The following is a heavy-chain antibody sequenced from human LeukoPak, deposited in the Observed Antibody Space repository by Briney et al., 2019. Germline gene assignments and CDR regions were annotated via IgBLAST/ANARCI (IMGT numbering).Heavy chain of an antibody. J-gene: IGHJ6*02. CDR1: GFTFDDCA. CDR3: AKGQTGVVGATDYYYGMDV. Sequence: PGRSLRLSCAASGFTFDDCAMHWVRQAPGKGLEWVSGISWNSGSIGYADSVKGRFTISRDNAKNSLYLQMNSLRAEDTALYYCAKGQTGVVGATDYYYGMDVWGQGTTVTVSS. V-gene: IGHV3-9*01. CDR2: ISWNSGSI. D-gene: IGHD1-26*01.